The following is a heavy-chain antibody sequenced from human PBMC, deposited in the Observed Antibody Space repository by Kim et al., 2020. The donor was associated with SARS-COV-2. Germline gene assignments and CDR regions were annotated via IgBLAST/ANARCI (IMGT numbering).Heavy chain of an antibody. CDR1: GGSISSSSYY. D-gene: IGHD2-15*01. CDR2: IYYSGST. V-gene: IGHV4-39*07. J-gene: IGHJ6*02. CDR3: RVERLSGSHRRAGPWGDV. Sequence: SETLSLTCTVSGGSISSSSYYWGWIRQPPGKGLAWIGSIYYSGSTYYNPSLKSRATISVDTSKNQFSLKLSSVTAADTAVYYCRVERLSGSHRRAGPWGDVWGQGTTVTVSS.